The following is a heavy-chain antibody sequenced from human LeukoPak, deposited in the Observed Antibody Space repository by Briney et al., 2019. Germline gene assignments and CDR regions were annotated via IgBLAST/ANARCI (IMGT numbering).Heavy chain of an antibody. Sequence: SGGSLRLSCAASGFTFDDYAMHWVRQAPGKGLEWVSGISWNSGSIGYADSVKGRFTISRDNAKNSLYLQMNSLRAEDTALYYCAKDPRRLLTAFDIWGQGTMVTVSS. CDR3: AKDPRRLLTAFDI. D-gene: IGHD3-22*01. J-gene: IGHJ3*02. V-gene: IGHV3-9*01. CDR2: ISWNSGSI. CDR1: GFTFDDYA.